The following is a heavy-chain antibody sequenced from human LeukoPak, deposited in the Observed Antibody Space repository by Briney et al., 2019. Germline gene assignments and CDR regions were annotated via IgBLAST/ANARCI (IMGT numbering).Heavy chain of an antibody. D-gene: IGHD3-22*01. J-gene: IGHJ4*02. CDR3: AGVNIYDSSGYYFDY. CDR1: GGSISSYY. CDR2: IYYSGST. V-gene: IGHV4-59*01. Sequence: SETLSLTCTVSGGSISSYYWSWIRQPPGKGLEWIGYIYYSGSTNYNPSLKSRVTISVDTSKNQFSLKLSSVTAADTAVYYCAGVNIYDSSGYYFDYWGQGTLVTVSS.